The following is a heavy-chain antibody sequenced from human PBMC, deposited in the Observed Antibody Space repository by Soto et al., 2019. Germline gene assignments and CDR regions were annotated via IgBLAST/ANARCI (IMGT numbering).Heavy chain of an antibody. Sequence: PGGSLRLACAASGFTVSSYAMSWVRQAPGKGLEWVSAISGSGGSTYYADSVKGRFTISRDNSKNTLYLQMNSLRAEDTAVYYCAKDNVWGAYYYDSRGLGTWFDPWGQGTLVTVSS. V-gene: IGHV3-23*01. CDR3: AKDNVWGAYYYDSRGLGTWFDP. CDR1: GFTVSSYA. D-gene: IGHD3-22*01. J-gene: IGHJ5*02. CDR2: ISGSGGST.